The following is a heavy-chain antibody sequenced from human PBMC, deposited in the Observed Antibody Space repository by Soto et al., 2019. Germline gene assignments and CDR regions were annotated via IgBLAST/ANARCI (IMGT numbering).Heavy chain of an antibody. D-gene: IGHD3-3*01. Sequence: ASVKVSCKVSGYTLTELSMHWVRQAPGKGLEWMGGFDPEDGETIYAQKFQGRVTMTADKSTGTAYMELSSLRSEDTAVYYCARDVWSGYLNYYYYYGMDVWGQGTTVTVSS. CDR2: FDPEDGET. V-gene: IGHV1-24*01. J-gene: IGHJ6*02. CDR1: GYTLTELS. CDR3: ARDVWSGYLNYYYYYGMDV.